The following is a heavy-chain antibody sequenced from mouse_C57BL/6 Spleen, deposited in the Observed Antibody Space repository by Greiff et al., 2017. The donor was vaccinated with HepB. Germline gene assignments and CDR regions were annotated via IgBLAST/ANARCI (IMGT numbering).Heavy chain of an antibody. Sequence: QVQLKQPGAELVRPGTSVKLSCKASGYTFTSYWMHWVKQRPGQGLEWIGVIDPSDSYTNYNQKFKGKATLTVDTSSSTAYMQLSILTSEDSAVYYCARLGDDYDEAYWGQGTLVTVSA. CDR3: ARLGDDYDEAY. V-gene: IGHV1-59*01. D-gene: IGHD2-4*01. CDR2: IDPSDSYT. CDR1: GYTFTSYW. J-gene: IGHJ3*01.